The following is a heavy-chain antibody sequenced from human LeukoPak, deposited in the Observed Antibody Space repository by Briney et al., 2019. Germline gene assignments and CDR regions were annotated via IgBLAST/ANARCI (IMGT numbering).Heavy chain of an antibody. CDR2: VNLQGST. J-gene: IGHJ4*02. CDR1: GGPITNTNY. CDR3: AREGGPYRPLDY. Sequence: SETLSRTCGVSGGPITNTNYWTWVRQPPGKGLEWIGEVNLQGSTNYNPSLMGRVAIAVDTSENHISLQLTSVTAADTAVYYCAREGGPYRPLDYSGQGTLVTVSS. V-gene: IGHV4-4*02.